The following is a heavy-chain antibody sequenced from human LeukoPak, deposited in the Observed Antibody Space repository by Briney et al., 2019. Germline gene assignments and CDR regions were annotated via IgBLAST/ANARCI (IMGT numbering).Heavy chain of an antibody. V-gene: IGHV4-39*07. CDR2: INHSGST. D-gene: IGHD3-9*01. J-gene: IGHJ6*02. Sequence: SETLSLTCTVSGGSISSGGYYWSWIRQPPGKGLGWIGEINHSGSTNYNPSLKSRVTISVDTSKNQFSLKLSSVTAADTAVYYCARGKLLRYFDWFRPNGMDVWGQGTTVTVSS. CDR1: GGSISSGGYY. CDR3: ARGKLLRYFDWFRPNGMDV.